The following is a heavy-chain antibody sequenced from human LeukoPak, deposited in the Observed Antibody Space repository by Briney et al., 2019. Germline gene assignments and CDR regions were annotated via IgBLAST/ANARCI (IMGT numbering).Heavy chain of an antibody. CDR3: AKDLYGDIDY. J-gene: IGHJ4*02. D-gene: IGHD4-17*01. CDR2: IRYDGSNK. V-gene: IGHV3-30*02. CDR1: GLTFSSYG. Sequence: GSLRLSCAASGLTFSSYGMHWVRRAPGKGLEWVAFIRYDGSNKYYADSVKGRFTISRDNSKNTLYLQMNSLRAEDTAVYYCAKDLYGDIDYWGQGTLVTVSS.